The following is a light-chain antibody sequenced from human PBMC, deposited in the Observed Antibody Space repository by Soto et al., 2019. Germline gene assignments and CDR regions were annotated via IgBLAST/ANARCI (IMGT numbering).Light chain of an antibody. V-gene: IGLV2-14*01. Sequence: QSALTQPASVSGSPGQSITISCTGTSSDVGYDNYVSWFQQHPGKAPKLMIYEVSRRPSGVSNRFSGSKSGNTASLTISGLQAEDEADYYCSSYTGSNINTVVFGGGTKLTVL. J-gene: IGLJ2*01. CDR1: SSDVGYDNY. CDR3: SSYTGSNINTVV. CDR2: EVS.